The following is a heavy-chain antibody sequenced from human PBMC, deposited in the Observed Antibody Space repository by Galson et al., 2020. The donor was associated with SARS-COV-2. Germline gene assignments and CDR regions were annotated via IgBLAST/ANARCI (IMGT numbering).Heavy chain of an antibody. D-gene: IGHD3-10*01. CDR3: ARIPSGSFFDY. Sequence: SGPTLVKPTQTLKLTCTFSGFSLNTRGMCVGWIRQPPGKALEWLAVIDWDGVQYNNTSLETRLSVSKDTSKNEVVLTMTNMIPVDTATYYCARIPSGSFFDYWGQGILVTVSS. CDR1: GFSLNTRGMC. J-gene: IGHJ4*02. V-gene: IGHV2-70*13. CDR2: IDWDGVQ.